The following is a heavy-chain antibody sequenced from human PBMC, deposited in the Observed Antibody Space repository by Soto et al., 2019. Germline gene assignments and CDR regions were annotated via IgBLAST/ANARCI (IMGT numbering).Heavy chain of an antibody. CDR3: ARTRLPSQSDY. CDR1: GGSFSGYY. Sequence: SETLSLTCAVYGGSFSGYYWSWIRQPPGKGLEWIGEINHSGSTNYNPSLKSRVTISVDTSKNQFSLKLSSVTAADTAVYYCARTRLPSQSDYWGQGTLVTVSS. CDR2: INHSGST. V-gene: IGHV4-34*01. J-gene: IGHJ4*02.